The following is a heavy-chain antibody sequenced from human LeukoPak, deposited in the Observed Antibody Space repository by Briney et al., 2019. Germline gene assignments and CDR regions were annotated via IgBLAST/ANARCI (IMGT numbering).Heavy chain of an antibody. CDR1: GFSFGDHG. J-gene: IGHJ4*02. CDR2: IKSKTFGATT. CDR3: ARGVIVGAAYFDY. V-gene: IGHV3-49*03. D-gene: IGHD1-26*01. Sequence: GGSLRLSCITSGFSFGDHGVSWFRQAPGKGPEWVGFIKSKTFGATTQYAASLKGRFSISTDDSKGIAYLQMNSLITEDTGVYHCARGVIVGAAYFDYWGQGILVTVSS.